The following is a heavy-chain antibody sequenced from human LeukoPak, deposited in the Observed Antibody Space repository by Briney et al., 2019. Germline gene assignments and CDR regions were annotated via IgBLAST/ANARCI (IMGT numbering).Heavy chain of an antibody. CDR1: GFTFSSYA. CDR2: ISYDGSNK. J-gene: IGHJ4*02. Sequence: PGRSLRLSCAASGFTFSSYAMHWVRQAPGKGLEWVAVISYDGSNKYYADSVKGRFTISRDNSKNTLYLQMNSLRAEDTAVYYCARLRVGATIDNFDYWGQGTLVTVSS. D-gene: IGHD1-26*01. CDR3: ARLRVGATIDNFDY. V-gene: IGHV3-30*04.